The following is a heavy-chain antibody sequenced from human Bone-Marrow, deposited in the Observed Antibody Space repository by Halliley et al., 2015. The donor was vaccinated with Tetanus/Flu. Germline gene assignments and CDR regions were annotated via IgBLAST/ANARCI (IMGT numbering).Heavy chain of an antibody. CDR3: AGGSIRNHFDY. V-gene: IGHV5-10-1*01. D-gene: IGHD6-25*01. CDR2: IDPRASYT. J-gene: IGHJ4*02. Sequence: EWLGRIDPRASYTNYSPSFQDRVTISVDTSINTVFLQWDPLKASDTAVYYCAGGSIRNHFDYWGQGALVTVSS.